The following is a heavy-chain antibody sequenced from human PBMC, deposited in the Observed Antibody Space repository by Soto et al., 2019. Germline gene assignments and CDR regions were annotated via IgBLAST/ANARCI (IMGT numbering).Heavy chain of an antibody. Sequence: SVKVSCKASGFTFTSSAVQWVRQARGQRLEWIGWIVVGSGNTNYAQKFQERVTITRDMSTSTAYMELSSLRSEDTAVYYCAASRVTTDYGMEVWGKGTTVTVPQ. J-gene: IGHJ6*04. CDR3: AASRVTTDYGMEV. CDR1: GFTFTSSA. D-gene: IGHD4-4*01. CDR2: IVVGSGNT. V-gene: IGHV1-58*01.